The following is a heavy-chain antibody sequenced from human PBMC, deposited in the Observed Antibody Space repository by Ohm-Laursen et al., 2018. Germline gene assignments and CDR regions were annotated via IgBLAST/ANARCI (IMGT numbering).Heavy chain of an antibody. CDR1: GYTFTSYY. V-gene: IGHV1-46*01. CDR2: INPSGGST. J-gene: IGHJ5*02. Sequence: ASVKVSCKASGYTFTSYYMHWVRQAPGQGLEWMGIINPSGGSTSYAQKFQGGVTMTRDTSTSTVYMELSSLRSEDTAVYYCARSKDRGNYYDSSGPFDPWGQGTLVTVSS. CDR3: ARSKDRGNYYDSSGPFDP. D-gene: IGHD3-22*01.